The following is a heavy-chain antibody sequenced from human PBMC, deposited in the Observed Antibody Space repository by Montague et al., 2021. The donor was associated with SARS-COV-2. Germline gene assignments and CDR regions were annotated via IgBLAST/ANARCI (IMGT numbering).Heavy chain of an antibody. Sequence: SETLSLTCTVSGGSISSSSYYWGWIRQPPGKGPEWIGSIYYSGSNYYNPSLKSRVTIYVDTSKNQFSLKLSSVTAAGTAVYYCARQENSSGWFKPDAFDIWGQWTMGTVSS. J-gene: IGHJ3*02. V-gene: IGHV4-39*01. CDR2: IYYSGSN. CDR3: ARQENSSGWFKPDAFDI. CDR1: GGSISSSSYY. D-gene: IGHD6-19*01.